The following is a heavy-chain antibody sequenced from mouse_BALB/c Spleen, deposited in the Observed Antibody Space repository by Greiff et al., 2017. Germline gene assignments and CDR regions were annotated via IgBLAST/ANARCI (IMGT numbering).Heavy chain of an antibody. J-gene: IGHJ1*01. V-gene: IGHV1S81*02. Sequence: VQLQQSGAELVKPGASVKLSCKASGYTFTSYYMYWVKQRPGQGLEWIGEINPSNGGTNFNEKFKSKATLTVDKSSSTAYMQLSSLTSEDSAVYYCTRSYGSSYVYFDVWGAGTTVTVSS. CDR1: GYTFTSYY. CDR3: TRSYGSSYVYFDV. CDR2: INPSNGGT. D-gene: IGHD1-1*01.